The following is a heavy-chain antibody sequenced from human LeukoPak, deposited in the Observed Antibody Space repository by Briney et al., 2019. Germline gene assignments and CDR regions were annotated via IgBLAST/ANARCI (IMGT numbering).Heavy chain of an antibody. CDR2: IYSGGST. D-gene: IGHD2-15*01. CDR1: GFTVSSNY. V-gene: IGHV3-66*01. J-gene: IGHJ3*02. CDR3: ARDQACSGGSCYLAFDI. Sequence: GGSLRLSCAASGFTVSSNYMSWVRQAPGKGLEWVSVIYSGGSTYYADSVKGRFTISRDNSKNTLYLQMNSLRAEDTAVYYCARDQACSGGSCYLAFDIWGQGTMVTVSS.